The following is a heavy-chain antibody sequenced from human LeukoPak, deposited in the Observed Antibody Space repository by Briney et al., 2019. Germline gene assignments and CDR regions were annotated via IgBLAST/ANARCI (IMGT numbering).Heavy chain of an antibody. V-gene: IGHV4-59*01. J-gene: IGHJ5*02. Sequence: SETLSLTCTVSGGSISSYYWSWIRQPPGKGLEWIGYIYYSGSTNYNPSLKSRVTISVDTSKNQFSLKLSSVTAADTAVYYCARATYYDFWSGYHNWFDPWGQGTPVTVSS. CDR1: GGSISSYY. CDR3: ARATYYDFWSGYHNWFDP. D-gene: IGHD3-3*01. CDR2: IYYSGST.